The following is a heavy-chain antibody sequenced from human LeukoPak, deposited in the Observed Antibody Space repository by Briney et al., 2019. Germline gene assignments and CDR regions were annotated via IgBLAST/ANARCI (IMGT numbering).Heavy chain of an antibody. D-gene: IGHD3-10*01. J-gene: IGHJ4*02. CDR1: GFSFNSYS. V-gene: IGHV3-21*01. CDR2: ISSSSSYI. CDR3: ARVQYGSGSQNFDY. Sequence: GGSLRLSCAASGFSFNSYSMDWVRQAPGKGLEWVSSISSSSSYIYYADSVKGRFTISRDNAKNSLYLQMNSLRAEDTAVYYCARVQYGSGSQNFDYWGQGTLVTVSS.